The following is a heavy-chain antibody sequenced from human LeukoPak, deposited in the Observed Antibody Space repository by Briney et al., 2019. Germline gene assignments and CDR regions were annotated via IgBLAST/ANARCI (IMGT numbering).Heavy chain of an antibody. CDR3: AHLVVTIDWRSYFDY. V-gene: IGHV2-5*01. J-gene: IGHJ4*02. Sequence: SGPTLVKPTQTLTLTCTFSDFSLSTPGMGVGWIREPPGMALEWLAFIYYNDDKRYSPSLRSRLTITRDTSKNQVVLAMTNMDPVDTATYYCAHLVVTIDWRSYFDYWGQGALVTVSS. CDR2: IYYNDDK. CDR1: DFSLSTPGMG. D-gene: IGHD3-9*01.